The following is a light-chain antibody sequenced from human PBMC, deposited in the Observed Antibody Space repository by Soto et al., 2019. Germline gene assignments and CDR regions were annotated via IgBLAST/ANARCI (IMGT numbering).Light chain of an antibody. CDR2: DVS. V-gene: IGLV2-14*03. J-gene: IGLJ2*01. Sequence: QSVLTQAASVSGSPRQSITISCTGTSSDVGGYNYVSWYQQHTGKAPKLIIYDVSNRPSGVSDRFSGSRSGNTASLTISGLQAEDEADYYCSSYTGSTTILFGGGTKLTVL. CDR3: SSYTGSTTIL. CDR1: SSDVGGYNY.